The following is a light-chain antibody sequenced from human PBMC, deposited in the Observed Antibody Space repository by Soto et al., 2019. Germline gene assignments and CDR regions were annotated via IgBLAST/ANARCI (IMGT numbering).Light chain of an antibody. V-gene: IGKV1-5*01. CDR1: QSISSW. CDR2: DAS. CDR3: QQYGSSIMYT. Sequence: DIQMTQSPSTLSASVGDRVTITCRASQSISSWLAWYQQKPGKAPKLLIYDASSLESGVPSRFSGSGSGTEFTLTISSLQPDDFATYYCQQYGSSIMYTFGQVTMLEIK. J-gene: IGKJ2*01.